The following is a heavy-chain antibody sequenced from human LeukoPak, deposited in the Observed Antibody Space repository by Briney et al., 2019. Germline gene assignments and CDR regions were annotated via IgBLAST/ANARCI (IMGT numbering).Heavy chain of an antibody. V-gene: IGHV1-18*01. D-gene: IGHD3-22*01. Sequence: ASVKVSCKASGYTFTSYPICWVRQAPGQGLEWMGWINTNNGDNNGDTNYAQKLQGRATLTTNTSTSTAYMGLRSLRTDDTAVYYCARCPCCDRTFDYWGQGTLVTVSS. CDR1: GYTFTSYP. CDR2: INTNNGDNNGDT. J-gene: IGHJ4*02. CDR3: ARCPCCDRTFDY.